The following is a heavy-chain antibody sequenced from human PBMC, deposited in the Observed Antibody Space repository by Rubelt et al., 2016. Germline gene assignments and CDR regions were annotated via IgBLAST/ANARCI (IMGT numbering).Heavy chain of an antibody. CDR1: GFTFSSYG. CDR2: ISGSGGTT. D-gene: IGHD6-19*01. CDR3: AKEVGQWLDDAFDI. J-gene: IGHJ3*02. Sequence: EVQLVESGGGLLQPGGSLRLSCAASGFTFSSYGMRWVRQSPGKGLEWVPGISGSGGTTYYENSVKGRFTISRDNSKNTHDLKMNSLRAGDTALYYCAKEVGQWLDDAFDIWGQGTMVTVSS. V-gene: IGHV3-23*04.